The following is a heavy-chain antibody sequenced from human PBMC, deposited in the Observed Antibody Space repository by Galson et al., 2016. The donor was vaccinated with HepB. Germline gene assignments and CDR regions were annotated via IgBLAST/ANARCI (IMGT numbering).Heavy chain of an antibody. Sequence: QSGAEVKKPGESLKISCKGSGYSFATHWIGWVRQMPGKGLEWMGIIFPPDSDTRYNPSFQGQVTISVDKSIDTAYLQWSSLKASDTAVYYCACNSAEFTGHVDYWGQGTLVTVSS. J-gene: IGHJ4*02. D-gene: IGHD4-23*01. CDR3: ACNSAEFTGHVDY. V-gene: IGHV5-51*01. CDR1: GYSFATHW. CDR2: IFPPDSDT.